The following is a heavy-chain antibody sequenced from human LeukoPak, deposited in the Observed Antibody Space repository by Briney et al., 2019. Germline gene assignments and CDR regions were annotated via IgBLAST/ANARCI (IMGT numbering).Heavy chain of an antibody. CDR1: GGSISSYY. CDR3: ARGPPPPWDLLGGVGRVTFYFDY. J-gene: IGHJ4*02. Sequence: SETLSLTCTVSGGSISSYYWSWIPQPPGKGLEWIGYIYYSDSPNSNPSLKSRVTISVDTSNNQYSLKLSSVTAAETAVYYCARGPPPPWDLLGGVGRVTFYFDYWGQGTLVTVSS. V-gene: IGHV4-59*01. CDR2: IYYSDSP. D-gene: IGHD1-26*01.